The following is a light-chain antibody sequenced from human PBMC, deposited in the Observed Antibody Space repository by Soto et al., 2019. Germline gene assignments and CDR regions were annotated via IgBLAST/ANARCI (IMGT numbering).Light chain of an antibody. J-gene: IGKJ2*01. CDR1: QPVSDN. CDR3: QQYNIWPPLYT. V-gene: IGKV3-15*01. Sequence: EIVLTQSPATLSASPGDRATLYCRASQPVSDNLAWYQQKPGQSPRLLIYGASTRATDVPVRFSGSGSGTEFTLTISSLQSEDFAVYYSQQYNIWPPLYTFGQGTKL. CDR2: GAS.